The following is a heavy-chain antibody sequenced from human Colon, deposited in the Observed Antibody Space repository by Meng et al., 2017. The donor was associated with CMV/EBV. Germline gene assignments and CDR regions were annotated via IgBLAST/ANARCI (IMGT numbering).Heavy chain of an antibody. CDR2: INHNGIT. V-gene: IGHV4-34*01. CDR1: GVSLSGYH. Sequence: SQTRSLTGAVSGVSLSGYHWSWIRQAPGKDLEWIGDINHNGITKYNPSLKSRLTISVDMSENEFSLRLSSLTAADTAVYYCARQIWSGSLYNWFDPWGQGTLVTVSS. J-gene: IGHJ5*02. D-gene: IGHD3-3*01. CDR3: ARQIWSGSLYNWFDP.